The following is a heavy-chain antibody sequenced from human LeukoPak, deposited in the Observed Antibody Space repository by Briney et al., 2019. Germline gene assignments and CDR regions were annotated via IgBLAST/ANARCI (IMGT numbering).Heavy chain of an antibody. D-gene: IGHD3-10*01. CDR2: INPSGGST. V-gene: IGHV1-46*03. CDR1: GYTFTSYY. J-gene: IGHJ3*02. CDR3: ARLTMVRDHSEDGFDI. Sequence: GASVKVSCKASGYTFTSYYMHWVRQAPGQGLEWMGIINPSGGSTSYAQKFQGRVTMARDTSTSTVYMELSSLRSEDTAVYYCARLTMVRDHSEDGFDIWGQGTMVTVSS.